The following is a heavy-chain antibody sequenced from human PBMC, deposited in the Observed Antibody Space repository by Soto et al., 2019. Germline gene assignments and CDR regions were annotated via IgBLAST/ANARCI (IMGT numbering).Heavy chain of an antibody. CDR3: ARAPRGNYGYPSYFDY. V-gene: IGHV4-59*01. D-gene: IGHD3-10*01. CDR1: GGSISSYY. J-gene: IGHJ4*02. Sequence: SETLSLTCTVSGGSISSYYWSWIRQPPGKGLEWIGYIYYSGSTNYNPSLKSRVTISVDTSKNQFSLKLSSMTAADTAVYYCARAPRGNYGYPSYFDYWGQGTLVTVSS. CDR2: IYYSGST.